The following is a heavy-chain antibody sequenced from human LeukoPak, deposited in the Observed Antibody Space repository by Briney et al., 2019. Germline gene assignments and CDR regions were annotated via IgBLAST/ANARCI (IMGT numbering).Heavy chain of an antibody. V-gene: IGHV1-2*02. J-gene: IGHJ5*02. CDR1: GYTFTGYY. Sequence: ASVKVSCKASGYTFTGYYMHWVRQAPGQGLEWMGWINPNSGGTNYAQKFQGRVTMTRDTSISTAYMELSRLRSDDTAVYYCARGCYDILTGYSTNNWFDPWGQGTLVTVSS. D-gene: IGHD3-9*01. CDR3: ARGCYDILTGYSTNNWFDP. CDR2: INPNSGGT.